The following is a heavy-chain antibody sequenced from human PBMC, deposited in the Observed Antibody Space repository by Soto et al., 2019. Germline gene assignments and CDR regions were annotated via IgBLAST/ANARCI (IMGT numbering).Heavy chain of an antibody. D-gene: IGHD4-17*01. Sequence: ASVKVSCKASGYTFTGYYMHWVRQAPGQGLEWMGWINPNSGGTNYAQKFQGRVTMTRDTSISTAYMELSRLRSDDAAVYYCARDTVTPPFSSSDYYYGMDVWGQGTTVTVSS. CDR3: ARDTVTPPFSSSDYYYGMDV. V-gene: IGHV1-2*02. J-gene: IGHJ6*02. CDR1: GYTFTGYY. CDR2: INPNSGGT.